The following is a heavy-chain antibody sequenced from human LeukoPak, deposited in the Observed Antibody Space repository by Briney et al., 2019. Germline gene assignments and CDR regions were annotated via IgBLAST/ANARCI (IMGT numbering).Heavy chain of an antibody. D-gene: IGHD3-10*01. CDR1: GGSFSGYY. J-gene: IGHJ4*02. V-gene: IGHV4-34*01. CDR2: INHSGST. CDR3: ARERAITMVRGVIRF. Sequence: SETLSLTCAVYGGSFSGYYWSWIRQPPGKGLEWIGEINHSGSTNYNPSLKSRVTISVDTSKNQFSLKLSSVTAADTAVYYCARERAITMVRGVIRFWGQGTLVTVSS.